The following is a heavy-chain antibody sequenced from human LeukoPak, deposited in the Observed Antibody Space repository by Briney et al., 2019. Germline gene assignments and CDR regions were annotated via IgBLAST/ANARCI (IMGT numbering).Heavy chain of an antibody. CDR3: AREWNDGMDV. D-gene: IGHD1-1*01. Sequence: PGGSLRLSCAASGFTFNSYEMNWVRQAPGKGLQWISYISSSASTIYYADSVKGRFTISRDNAKNSLYLQMNGLRAEDTALYYCAREWNDGMDVWGQGTTVTVSS. V-gene: IGHV3-48*03. J-gene: IGHJ6*02. CDR2: ISSSASTI. CDR1: GFTFNSYE.